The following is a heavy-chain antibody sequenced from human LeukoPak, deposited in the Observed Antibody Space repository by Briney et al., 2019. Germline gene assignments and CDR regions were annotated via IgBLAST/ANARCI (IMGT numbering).Heavy chain of an antibody. J-gene: IGHJ4*02. D-gene: IGHD5/OR15-5a*01. V-gene: IGHV3-23*01. CDR3: AGDRSVSSSYILDS. CDR1: GFTFSSYA. CDR2: ISGSGGSP. Sequence: GGSLRLSCAASGFTFSSYAISWVRQAPGKGLEWVSAISGSGGSPHYADSVKGRFTISRDNFKNALYLQMNSLRAEDTALYYCAGDRSVSSSYILDSWGQGTLVTVSS.